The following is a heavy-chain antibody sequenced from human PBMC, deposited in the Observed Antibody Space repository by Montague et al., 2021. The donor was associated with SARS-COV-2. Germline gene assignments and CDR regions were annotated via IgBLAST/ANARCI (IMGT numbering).Heavy chain of an antibody. Sequence: ETLSLTCTVSGGSMTSGSFYWGWVRQSPGKGLEWIGSVYYSGGTYYNPSLRSRVTISADTSKNQFSLWLNPVTAADTAVYYCARHSRFGPPLESFDYWGQGTLITVSS. CDR2: VYYSGGT. J-gene: IGHJ4*02. V-gene: IGHV4-39*01. D-gene: IGHD3-3*01. CDR3: ARHSRFGPPLESFDY. CDR1: GGSMTSGSFY.